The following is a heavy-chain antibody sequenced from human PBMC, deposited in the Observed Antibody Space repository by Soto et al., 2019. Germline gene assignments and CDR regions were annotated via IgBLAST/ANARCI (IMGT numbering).Heavy chain of an antibody. D-gene: IGHD4-17*01. CDR2: ISWNSGSI. Sequence: GGSLRLSCAASGFTFDDYAMHWVRQAPGKGLEWVSGISWNSGSIGYADSVKGRFTISRDNAKNSLYLQMNSLRAEDTALYYCAKVLSPNDYGDYFDYWGQGTLVTVSS. J-gene: IGHJ4*02. CDR1: GFTFDDYA. CDR3: AKVLSPNDYGDYFDY. V-gene: IGHV3-9*01.